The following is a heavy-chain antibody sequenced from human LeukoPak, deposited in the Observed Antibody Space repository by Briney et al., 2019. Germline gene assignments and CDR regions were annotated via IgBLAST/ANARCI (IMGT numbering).Heavy chain of an antibody. Sequence: GRSLRLSCAASGFTFSSYGMHWVRQAPGKGLEWVAVRSYDGSNKYYADSVKGRFTISRDNSKNTLYLQMNSLRAEDTAVYYCAKSRSITMVRGVIDSSYYYGMDVWGKGTTVTVSS. V-gene: IGHV3-30*18. CDR3: AKSRSITMVRGVIDSSYYYGMDV. J-gene: IGHJ6*04. D-gene: IGHD3-10*01. CDR2: RSYDGSNK. CDR1: GFTFSSYG.